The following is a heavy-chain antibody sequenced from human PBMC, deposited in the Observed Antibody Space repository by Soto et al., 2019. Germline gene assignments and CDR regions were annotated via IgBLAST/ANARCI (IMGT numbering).Heavy chain of an antibody. D-gene: IGHD2-15*01. CDR3: ARDRHCSGGSCYFDY. Sequence: SETLSLTCTVSGGSISSGGYYWSWIRQHPGKGLEWIGYIYYSGSTYYNPSLKSRVTISVDTSKNQFSLKLNSVTAADTAVYYCARDRHCSGGSCYFDYWGQGTLVTVSS. CDR1: GGSISSGGYY. V-gene: IGHV4-31*03. CDR2: IYYSGST. J-gene: IGHJ4*02.